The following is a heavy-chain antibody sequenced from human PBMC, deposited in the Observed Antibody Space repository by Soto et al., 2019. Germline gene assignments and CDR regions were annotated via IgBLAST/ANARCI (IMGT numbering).Heavy chain of an antibody. D-gene: IGHD4-17*01. CDR3: ARHYGARQNDAFDI. J-gene: IGHJ3*02. CDR1: GFTFSDYY. V-gene: IGHV3-11*05. Sequence: QVHLVASGGGLVKPGGSLRLSCAASGFTFSDYYMSWIRQAPGKGLEWVSYVSSSSSDTNYADSGKGRFTISRDNAKNSLCLQRDGLGAEDTAVYYWARHYGARQNDAFDIWGQGTMVTVSS. CDR2: VSSSSSDT.